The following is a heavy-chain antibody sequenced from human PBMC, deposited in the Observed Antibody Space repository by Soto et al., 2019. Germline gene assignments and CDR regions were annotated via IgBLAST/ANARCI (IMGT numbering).Heavy chain of an antibody. CDR2: IKSKTDGGTT. CDR1: GFTFSNAW. Sequence: EVQLVESGGSLVKPGGSLRLSCAASGFTFSNAWMSWVRQAPGKGLEWVGRIKSKTDGGTTDYAAPVKGRFTISRDDSKNTLYLQMNSLKTEDTAVYYCTTDLSYGQIGGLTPIDYWGQGTLVTVSS. D-gene: IGHD3-10*01. V-gene: IGHV3-15*01. J-gene: IGHJ4*02. CDR3: TTDLSYGQIGGLTPIDY.